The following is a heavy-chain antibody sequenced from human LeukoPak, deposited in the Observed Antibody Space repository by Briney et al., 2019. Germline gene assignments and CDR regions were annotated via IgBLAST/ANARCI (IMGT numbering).Heavy chain of an antibody. CDR2: IYHSGST. CDR1: GGSISSGGYS. Sequence: KASETLSLTCAVSGGSISSGGYSWSWIRQPPGKGLEWIGYIYHSGSTYYNPSLKSRVTISVDRSKNQFSLKLSSVTAADTAVYYCAREPYNSPACDYWGQGTLVTVSS. D-gene: IGHD6-13*01. V-gene: IGHV4-30-2*01. J-gene: IGHJ4*02. CDR3: AREPYNSPACDY.